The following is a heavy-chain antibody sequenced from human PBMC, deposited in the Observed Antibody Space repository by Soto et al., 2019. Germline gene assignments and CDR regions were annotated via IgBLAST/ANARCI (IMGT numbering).Heavy chain of an antibody. Sequence: QVQLVQSGAEVKKPGASVKVSCKASGYTFTSYDINWVRQAPGQGLEWVGWMTPNSGDTGYAQTFQCRVTLTRDTSRSTAYMELSSLTSEDTAVYYCARNLYNTGSFDHWGQGPLVTVSS. CDR3: ARNLYNTGSFDH. CDR1: GYTFTSYD. J-gene: IGHJ4*02. CDR2: MTPNSGDT. D-gene: IGHD1-20*01. V-gene: IGHV1-8*02.